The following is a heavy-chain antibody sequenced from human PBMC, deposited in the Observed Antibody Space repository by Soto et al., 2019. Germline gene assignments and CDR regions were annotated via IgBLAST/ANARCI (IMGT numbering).Heavy chain of an antibody. J-gene: IGHJ3*02. V-gene: IGHV1-69*06. D-gene: IGHD1-26*01. CDR3: ARAPKWELRYAFDI. CDR1: GGTFRRYS. CDR2: ITPMFGTA. Sequence: QVQLVQSGAEVKKPGSSVKVSCKASGGTFRRYSISWVRQAPGQGLEWMGGITPMFGTANYAQKFQGRVTITADKSTSTAYMELSSLRSEDTAVYYCARAPKWELRYAFDIWGQGTMVTVSS.